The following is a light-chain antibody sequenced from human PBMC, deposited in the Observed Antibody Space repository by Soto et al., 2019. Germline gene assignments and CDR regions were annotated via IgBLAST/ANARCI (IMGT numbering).Light chain of an antibody. J-gene: IGKJ1*01. Sequence: EIVMTQSPATLSVSPGERATLSCRASQSVSSNLAWYQQKHGQAPSLHIYGASTRATGIPARFSGSGSGTEFTLTISSLHSEDFAVYCCQQYNNWPGTFGQGTKVEIK. CDR1: QSVSSN. V-gene: IGKV3-15*01. CDR3: QQYNNWPGT. CDR2: GAS.